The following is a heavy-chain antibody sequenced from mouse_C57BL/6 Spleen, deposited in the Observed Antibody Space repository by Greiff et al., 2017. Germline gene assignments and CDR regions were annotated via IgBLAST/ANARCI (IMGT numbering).Heavy chain of an antibody. CDR2: IDPSDSET. CDR1: GYTFTSYW. Sequence: QVQLQQSGAELVRPGSSVKLSCKASGYTFTSYWMHWVKQRPIQGLEWIGNIDPSDSETHYNQKFKDKATLTVDKSSSTAYMQLSSLTSEDSAVYYCARGGITTVADYWGQGTTLTVSS. J-gene: IGHJ2*01. CDR3: ARGGITTVADY. D-gene: IGHD1-1*01. V-gene: IGHV1-52*01.